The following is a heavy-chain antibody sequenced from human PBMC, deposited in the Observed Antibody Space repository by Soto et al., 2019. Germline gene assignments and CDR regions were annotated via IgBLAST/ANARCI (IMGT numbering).Heavy chain of an antibody. J-gene: IGHJ3*02. V-gene: IGHV4-59*01. CDR1: GGAISSYY. Sequence: ASETLSLTCTLAGGAISSYYWSSIPQPPGKGLEWIGYIYYSGSTNYSPSLKSRVTISVDASKNQFSLKLSSVTAADTAVYYCARGHVAGNTWVDIWDQGTMVTVPS. CDR2: IYYSGST. CDR3: ARGHVAGNTWVDI. D-gene: IGHD6-19*01.